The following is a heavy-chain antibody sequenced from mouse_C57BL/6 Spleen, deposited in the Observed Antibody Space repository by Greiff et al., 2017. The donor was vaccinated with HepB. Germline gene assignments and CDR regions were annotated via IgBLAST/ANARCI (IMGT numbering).Heavy chain of an antibody. Sequence: QVQLQQSGPGLVQPSQSLSITCTVSGFSLTSYGVHWVRQSPGKGLEWLGVIWSGGSTDYNAAFISRLSISKYNTKGQVFFKMNNLQADDTAIYYCARNLGLYFDYWGKGTTLTVSS. D-gene: IGHD3-3*01. CDR1: GFSLTSYG. V-gene: IGHV2-2*01. J-gene: IGHJ2*01. CDR2: IWSGGST. CDR3: ARNLGLYFDY.